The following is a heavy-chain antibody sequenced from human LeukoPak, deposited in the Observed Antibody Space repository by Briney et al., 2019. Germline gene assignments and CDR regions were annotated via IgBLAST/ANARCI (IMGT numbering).Heavy chain of an antibody. Sequence: GGSLRLSCAASGFTFTSYWMHWVRQVPGTGLEWVANIKQDGSEEYYVDSVRGRLTISRDNAKNSLYLQMNSLRAEDTAVYYCARVQLGGSWFFDLWGRGTLVTVSS. CDR1: GFTFTSYW. CDR3: ARVQLGGSWFFDL. V-gene: IGHV3-7*03. CDR2: IKQDGSEE. D-gene: IGHD5-12*01. J-gene: IGHJ2*01.